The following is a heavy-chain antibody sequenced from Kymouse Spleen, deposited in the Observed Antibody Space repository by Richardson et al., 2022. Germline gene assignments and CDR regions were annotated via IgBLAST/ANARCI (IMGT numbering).Heavy chain of an antibody. CDR2: ISYDGSNK. Sequence: QVQLVESGGGVVQPGRSLRLSCAASGFTFSSYGMHWVRQAPGKGLEWVAVISYDGSNKYYADSVKGRFTISRDNSKNTLYLQMNSLRAEDTAVYYCARYCSSTSCFYYYYGMDVWGQGTTVTVSS. V-gene: IGHV3-30*18. J-gene: IGHJ6*02. CDR1: GFTFSSYG. D-gene: IGHD2-2*02. CDR3: ARYCSSTSCFYYYYGMDV.